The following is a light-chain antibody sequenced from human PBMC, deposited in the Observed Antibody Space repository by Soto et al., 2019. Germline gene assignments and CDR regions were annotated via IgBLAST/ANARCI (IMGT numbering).Light chain of an antibody. J-gene: IGLJ1*01. CDR3: QSYDSSLSGHV. Sequence: QSALTQPPSVSGAPGQRVTISCTGSNSNIGAGYDVHWYQQLPGTAPKLLIYGNSNRPSGVPDRFSGSKSGTSASLAITGLQAEDEADYYCQSYDSSLSGHVFGTGTKVTVL. V-gene: IGLV1-40*01. CDR2: GNS. CDR1: NSNIGAGYD.